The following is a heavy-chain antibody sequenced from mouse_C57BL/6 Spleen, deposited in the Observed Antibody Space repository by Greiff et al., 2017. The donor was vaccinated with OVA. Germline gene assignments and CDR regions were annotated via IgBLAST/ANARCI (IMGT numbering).Heavy chain of an antibody. CDR1: GYTFTSYW. CDR2: IDPSDIYT. V-gene: IGHV1-69*01. D-gene: IGHD1-1*01. CDR3: ARSITTRYFDV. Sequence: QVQLQQPGAELVMPGASVKLSCKASGYTFTSYWMHWVKQRPGQGLEWIGEIDPSDIYTNYNQKFKGKSTLTVDKSSSTAYMQLSSLTSEDSAVYYCARSITTRYFDVWGTGTTVTVSS. J-gene: IGHJ1*03.